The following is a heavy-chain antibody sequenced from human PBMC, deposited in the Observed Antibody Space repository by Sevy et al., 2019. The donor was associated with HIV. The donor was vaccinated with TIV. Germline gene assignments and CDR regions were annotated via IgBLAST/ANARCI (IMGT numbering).Heavy chain of an antibody. D-gene: IGHD6-13*01. V-gene: IGHV3-72*01. CDR3: AAHAGIAAAGRVFDY. J-gene: IGHJ4*02. CDR2: TRNKADSYTT. Sequence: GGSLRLSCAASGFTFSDHYMEWVRQAPGKGLEWVGRTRNKADSYTTEYAASVKGRFTISRDDSKNSLYLQMNSLKTEDAAVYYCAAHAGIAAAGRVFDYWGQGTLVTVSS. CDR1: GFTFSDHY.